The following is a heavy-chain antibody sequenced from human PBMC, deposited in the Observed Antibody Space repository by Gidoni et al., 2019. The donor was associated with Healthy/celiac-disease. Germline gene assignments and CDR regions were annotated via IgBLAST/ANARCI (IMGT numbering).Heavy chain of an antibody. CDR2: ITPFNGNT. J-gene: IGHJ3*02. CDR1: GYTFTYRY. CDR3: ATTLGATIGYDAFDI. V-gene: IGHV1-45*02. Sequence: QMQLVQSGAEVKKTGSSVKVSCKASGYTFTYRYLHWVRQAPGQALEWMGWITPFNGNTNYAQKFQDRVTITRDRSMSTAYMELSSLRSEDTAMYYCATTLGATIGYDAFDIWGQGTMVTVSS. D-gene: IGHD1-26*01.